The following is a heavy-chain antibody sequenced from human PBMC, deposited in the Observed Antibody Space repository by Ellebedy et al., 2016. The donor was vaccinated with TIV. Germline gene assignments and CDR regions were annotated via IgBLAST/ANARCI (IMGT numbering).Heavy chain of an antibody. J-gene: IGHJ4*02. V-gene: IGHV3-66*01. CDR1: GFTVSSNY. D-gene: IGHD5-18*01. CDR3: ASRPGYSYGLVY. Sequence: GGSLRLSCAASGFTVSSNYMSWVRQAPGKGLEWVSVIYSGGSTYYADSVKGRFTISRDNSKNTLCLQMNSLRAEDTAVYYCASRPGYSYGLVYWGQGTLVTVSS. CDR2: IYSGGST.